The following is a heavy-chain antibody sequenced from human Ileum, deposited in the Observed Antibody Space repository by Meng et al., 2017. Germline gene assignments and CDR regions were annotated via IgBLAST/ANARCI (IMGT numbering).Heavy chain of an antibody. J-gene: IGHJ4*02. CDR3: AKDDSSGSYNDC. Sequence: GESLKISCAASGFTFNNYAMSWVRQAPGKGLEWVSTIDKTGGDTYYADSVKGRFTISRDNSKNTLYLQMNSLRAEDTAVYYCAKDDSSGSYNDCWGQGTRVTVSS. CDR1: GFTFNNYA. V-gene: IGHV3-23*01. D-gene: IGHD6-19*01. CDR2: IDKTGGDT.